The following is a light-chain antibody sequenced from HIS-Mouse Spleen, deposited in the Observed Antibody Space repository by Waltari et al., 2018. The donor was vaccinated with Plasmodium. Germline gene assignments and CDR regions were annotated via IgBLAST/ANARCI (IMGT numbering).Light chain of an antibody. CDR3: QQSYSTPWT. J-gene: IGKJ1*01. Sequence: EIVMTQSPATLSVSPGERSTLSCRASQSVSSNLAWYQQKPGKAPRLLIYAASTMPTGVPARFSGSGSWTDFTLTISSLQPEDFATYYCQQSYSTPWTFGQGTKVEIK. CDR1: QSVSSN. CDR2: AAS. V-gene: IGKV3-15*01.